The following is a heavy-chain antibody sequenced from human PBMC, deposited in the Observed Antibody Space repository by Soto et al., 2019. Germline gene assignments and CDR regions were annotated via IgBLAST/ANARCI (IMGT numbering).Heavy chain of an antibody. D-gene: IGHD1-26*01. V-gene: IGHV3-33*01. CDR3: ARVSGPTIVGGFDY. CDR2: IWYDGSNK. Sequence: QVQLVESGGGVVQPGRSLRLSCAASGFTFSSYGMHWVRQAPGKGLEWVAVIWYDGSNKYYADSVKGRFTISRDNSKNTLYLQMNSLRAEDTAVYYCARVSGPTIVGGFDYWGQGTLVTVSS. CDR1: GFTFSSYG. J-gene: IGHJ4*02.